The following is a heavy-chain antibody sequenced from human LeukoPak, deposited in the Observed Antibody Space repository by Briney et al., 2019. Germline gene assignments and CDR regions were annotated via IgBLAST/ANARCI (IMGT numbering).Heavy chain of an antibody. CDR1: GYTFTSYD. V-gene: IGHV1-8*03. Sequence: GASVKVSCKASGYTFTSYDINWVRQATGQGLEWMGWMNPNSGNTGYAQKCQGRVTITRNTSISTAYMELSSLRSEDTAVYYCAREHSSSSLDYWGQGTLVTVSS. D-gene: IGHD6-6*01. CDR2: MNPNSGNT. CDR3: AREHSSSSLDY. J-gene: IGHJ4*02.